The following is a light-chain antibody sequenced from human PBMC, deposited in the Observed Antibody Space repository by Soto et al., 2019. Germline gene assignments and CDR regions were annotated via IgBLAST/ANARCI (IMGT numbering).Light chain of an antibody. Sequence: QSALTQAASVSGSPGQSITISCTGTSSDVGAYDYVSWYQQHPGKAPRLIIYDVAHRPSGVSHRFSGSKSGNTASLTISGLQAEDEADYYCSSYICTNTLNVFGPGTKLTVL. CDR3: SSYICTNTLNV. CDR1: SSDVGAYDY. J-gene: IGLJ1*01. CDR2: DVA. V-gene: IGLV2-14*03.